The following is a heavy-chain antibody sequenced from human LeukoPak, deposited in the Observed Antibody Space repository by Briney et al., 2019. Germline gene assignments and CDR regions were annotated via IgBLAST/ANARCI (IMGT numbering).Heavy chain of an antibody. CDR2: ISYDGSNK. V-gene: IGHV3-30*18. CDR3: AKDHGSSGDY. J-gene: IGHJ4*02. D-gene: IGHD6-19*01. Sequence: SGGSLRLSCAASGFTFSSYGMHWVRQAPGKGLERVAVISYDGSNKYYADSVKGRFTISRDNSKNTLYLQMNSLRAEDTAVYYCAKDHGSSGDYWGQGTLVTVSS. CDR1: GFTFSSYG.